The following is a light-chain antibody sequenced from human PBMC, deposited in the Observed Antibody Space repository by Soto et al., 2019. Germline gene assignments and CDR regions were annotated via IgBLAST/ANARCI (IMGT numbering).Light chain of an antibody. V-gene: IGLV2-14*01. CDR1: SSDVGGYNY. CDR2: EVS. Sequence: QSALTQPASVSGSPGQSITISCTGTSSDVGGYNYVSWYQQHPGKAPKLMIYEVSNRPSGVSNRFSGSKSGNTASLTISGLQAEDEADYYCSSYTSSSTLFVFGGGTKRTVL. CDR3: SSYTSSSTLFV. J-gene: IGLJ3*02.